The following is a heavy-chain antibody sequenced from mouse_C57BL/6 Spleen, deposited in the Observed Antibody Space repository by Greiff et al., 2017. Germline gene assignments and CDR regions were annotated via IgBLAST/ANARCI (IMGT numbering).Heavy chain of an antibody. V-gene: IGHV1-62-2*01. CDR3: ARHEEAHGYGSSPYAY. CDR2: FYPGSGSI. Sequence: VQVVESGAELVKPGASVKLSCKASGYTFTEYTIHWVKQRSGQGLEWIGWFYPGSGSIKYNEKFKDKATLTADKSSSTAYMELSRLTSEDSAVYFGARHEEAHGYGSSPYAYWGQGTLVTVSA. CDR1: GYTFTEYT. J-gene: IGHJ3*01. D-gene: IGHD1-1*01.